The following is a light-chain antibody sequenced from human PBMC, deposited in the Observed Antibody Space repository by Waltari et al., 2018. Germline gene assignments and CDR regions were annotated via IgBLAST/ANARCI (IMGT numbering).Light chain of an antibody. Sequence: SYELTQPPSVSVSPGQTARITCSGDALPTTYADWYQQKSGQAPELVIYEDSKRPSGIPERFSGSSSGTMATLTISGAQVEDEADYYCYSTDSSGNHSLVFGGGTKLTVL. CDR3: YSTDSSGNHSLV. J-gene: IGLJ3*02. V-gene: IGLV3-10*01. CDR1: ALPTTY. CDR2: EDS.